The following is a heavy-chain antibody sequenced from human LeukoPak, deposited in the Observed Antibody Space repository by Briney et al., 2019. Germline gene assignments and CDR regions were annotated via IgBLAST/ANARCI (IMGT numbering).Heavy chain of an antibody. CDR1: GFTFSSYE. Sequence: GGSLRLSCAASGFTFSSYEMNWVRQAPGKGLEWVSYISSSGSTIYYADSVKGRFTISRDNAKNSLYLQMNSLRAEDTAVYYCARVNSSSWYSYYGMGVWGQGTTVTVSS. J-gene: IGHJ6*02. D-gene: IGHD6-13*01. CDR3: ARVNSSSWYSYYGMGV. V-gene: IGHV3-48*03. CDR2: ISSSGSTI.